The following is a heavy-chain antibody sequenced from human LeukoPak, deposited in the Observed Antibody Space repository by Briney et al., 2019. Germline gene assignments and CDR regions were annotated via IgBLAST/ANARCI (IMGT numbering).Heavy chain of an antibody. V-gene: IGHV4-59*01. CDR3: ASHPRDPDAFDI. J-gene: IGHJ3*02. Sequence: PSETLSLTCTVSGGSISSYYWSWIRQPPGKGLEWIGYIYYSGSTNYNPSLKSRVTISVDTSKNQFSLKLSSVTAADTAVYYCASHPRDPDAFDIWGQGTMVTVSS. CDR1: GGSISSYY. CDR2: IYYSGST.